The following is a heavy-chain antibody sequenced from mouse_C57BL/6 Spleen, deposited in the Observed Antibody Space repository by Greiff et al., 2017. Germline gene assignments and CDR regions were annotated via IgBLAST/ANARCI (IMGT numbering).Heavy chain of an antibody. J-gene: IGHJ4*01. CDR3: ARGDYDDAMDD. D-gene: IGHD2-4*01. CDR2: ISSGGSYT. V-gene: IGHV5-6*02. Sequence: DVKLVESGGDLVKPGGSLKLSCAASGFTFSSYGMSWVRQTPDKRLEWVATISSGGSYTYYPDSVTGRFTISRDNAKHTLYLQMRSLKSEDTATYYCARGDYDDAMDDWGQGTSVTVSS. CDR1: GFTFSSYG.